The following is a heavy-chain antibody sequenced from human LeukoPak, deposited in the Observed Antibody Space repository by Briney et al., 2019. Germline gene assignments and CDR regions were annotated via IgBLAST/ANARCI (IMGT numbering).Heavy chain of an antibody. CDR1: GGSISSGGYS. Sequence: SQTLSLTCAVSGGSISSGGYSWSWIRQPPGKGLEWIGYIYHSGSTNYNPSLKSRVTISVDTSKNQFSLKLSSVTAADTAVYYCARVRRRYSYGANNYYYGMDVWGQGTTVTVSS. J-gene: IGHJ6*02. D-gene: IGHD5-18*01. V-gene: IGHV4-30-2*01. CDR3: ARVRRRYSYGANNYYYGMDV. CDR2: IYHSGST.